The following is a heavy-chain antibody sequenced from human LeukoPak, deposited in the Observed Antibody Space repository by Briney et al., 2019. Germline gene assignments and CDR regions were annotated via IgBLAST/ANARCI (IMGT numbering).Heavy chain of an antibody. D-gene: IGHD6-6*01. V-gene: IGHV3-74*01. CDR1: GFTFSNYW. CDR2: ITPDGSGT. CDR3: AKHPRLVRYFDS. Sequence: GGSLKLSCAASGFTFSNYWMHWVRQAPGEGLVWLSGITPDGSGTRYVDSVKGRFTISRDNAKNTLYLQMNSLRSEDTARYYCAKHPRLVRYFDSWGQGTLVTVSS. J-gene: IGHJ4*02.